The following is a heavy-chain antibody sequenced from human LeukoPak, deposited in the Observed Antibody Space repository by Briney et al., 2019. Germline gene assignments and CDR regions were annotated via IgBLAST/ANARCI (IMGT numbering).Heavy chain of an antibody. CDR1: GFTFSNYA. D-gene: IGHD4-17*01. J-gene: IGHJ4*02. Sequence: GGSLRLSCAASGFTFSNYAMSWVRQAPGKGLEWVSTIHGSGVSTYYADSVKGRFTISRDNSKNTLYLQMNSLRAEDTTVYFCANPIYSGDYDQFDYWGQGTRVTVSS. CDR2: IHGSGVST. V-gene: IGHV3-23*01. CDR3: ANPIYSGDYDQFDY.